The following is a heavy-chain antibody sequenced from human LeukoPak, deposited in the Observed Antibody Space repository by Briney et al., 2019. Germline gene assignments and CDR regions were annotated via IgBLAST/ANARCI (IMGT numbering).Heavy chain of an antibody. Sequence: SETLSLTCTVSGGSISSGDYYWSWIRQPPGKGLEWNGYIYYSGSTYYNPSLKSRVTISVDTSKNQFSLKLSSVTAADTAVYYCARENLMVRGNAFDIWGQGTMVTVSS. CDR2: IYYSGST. V-gene: IGHV4-30-4*01. J-gene: IGHJ3*02. D-gene: IGHD3-10*01. CDR3: ARENLMVRGNAFDI. CDR1: GGSISSGDYY.